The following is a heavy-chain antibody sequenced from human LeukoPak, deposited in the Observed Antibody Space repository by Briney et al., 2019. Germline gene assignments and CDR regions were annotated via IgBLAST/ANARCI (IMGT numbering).Heavy chain of an antibody. CDR1: GFTFSSYV. J-gene: IGHJ4*02. CDR2: ISGSGGST. D-gene: IGHD6-13*01. V-gene: IGHV3-23*01. Sequence: GGSLRLSCAASGFTFSSYVMGWVRQAPGKGLEWVSGISGSGGSTYYADSVKGRFTISRDNSKNTLYLQMNSLRAEDTAVYYCAKKGIAAADSFDYWGQGTLVTVSS. CDR3: AKKGIAAADSFDY.